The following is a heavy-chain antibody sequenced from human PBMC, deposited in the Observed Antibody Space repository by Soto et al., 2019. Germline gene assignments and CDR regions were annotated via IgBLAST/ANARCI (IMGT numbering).Heavy chain of an antibody. J-gene: IGHJ6*02. CDR2: ISYDGSNK. CDR1: GFTFSSYG. D-gene: IGHD3-16*01. CDR3: AKDWASQGYYYYYGMDV. Sequence: QVQLVESGGGVVQPGRSLRLSCAASGFTFSSYGMHWVRQAPGKGLEWVAVISYDGSNKYYADSVKGRFTISRDNSKNTLYLQMNSLRAEGTAVYYCAKDWASQGYYYYYGMDVWGQGTTVTVSS. V-gene: IGHV3-30*18.